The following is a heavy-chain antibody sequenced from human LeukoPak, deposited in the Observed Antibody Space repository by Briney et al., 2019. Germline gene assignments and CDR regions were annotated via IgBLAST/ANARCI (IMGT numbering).Heavy chain of an antibody. CDR2: IRGDGGS. D-gene: IGHD3-22*01. CDR3: AKDLSYYYDSSGNRIDAFDI. V-gene: IGHV3-23*01. Sequence: GGSLRLSCAASGFTFSNDVMNWVRQAPGKGLEWVSGIRGDGGSYYAASVKGRFTISRDNSKNTVYLQMNSLRAEDTAVYYCAKDLSYYYDSSGNRIDAFDIWGQGTMVTVSS. CDR1: GFTFSNDV. J-gene: IGHJ3*02.